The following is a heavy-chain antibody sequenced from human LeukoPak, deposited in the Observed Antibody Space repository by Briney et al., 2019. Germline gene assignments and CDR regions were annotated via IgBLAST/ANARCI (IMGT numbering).Heavy chain of an antibody. J-gene: IGHJ4*02. Sequence: GGSLRLSYAASGFTFSSYWMHWVRQGPGNGLVWVSRINSDGSISAYADYVNGRVTISKDNAKNTLYLQMKSLRAEDTDVYYCAKDEGHSYGPYFDYWGQGTLVTVSS. CDR2: INSDGSIS. CDR1: GFTFSSYW. V-gene: IGHV3-74*01. CDR3: AKDEGHSYGPYFDY. D-gene: IGHD5-18*01.